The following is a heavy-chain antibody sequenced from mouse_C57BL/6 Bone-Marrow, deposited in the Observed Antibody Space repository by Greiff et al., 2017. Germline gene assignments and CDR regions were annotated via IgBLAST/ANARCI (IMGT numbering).Heavy chain of an antibody. CDR1: GFTFSDYG. CDR3: ARGAGQAWFAY. Sequence: EVKLMESGGGLVKPGGSLKLSCAASGFTFSDYGMHWVRQAPEKGLEWVAYISSGSSTIYYADTVKGRFTISRDNATNTLFLQMTSLRSEDTAMYYCARGAGQAWFAYWGQGTLVTVSA. J-gene: IGHJ3*01. CDR2: ISSGSSTI. V-gene: IGHV5-17*01. D-gene: IGHD6-1*01.